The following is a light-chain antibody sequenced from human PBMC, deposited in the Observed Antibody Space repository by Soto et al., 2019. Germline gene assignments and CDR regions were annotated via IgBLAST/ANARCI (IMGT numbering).Light chain of an antibody. J-gene: IGKJ3*01. CDR1: QSISSY. CDR3: HHSHSTPFT. CDR2: AAS. Sequence: DIQMTQSPSSLSASVGDRVTITCRASQSISSYLNWYQQKPGKAPKLLIYAASSLKSGVPSRFSGSGSGTYYTLTISSLQPEDFATYYCHHSHSTPFTFGPGTKVDIK. V-gene: IGKV1-39*01.